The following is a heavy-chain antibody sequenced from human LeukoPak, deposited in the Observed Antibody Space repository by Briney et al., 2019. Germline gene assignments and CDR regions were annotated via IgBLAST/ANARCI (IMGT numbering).Heavy chain of an antibody. J-gene: IGHJ4*02. CDR3: AKETTGSGSYNYDY. Sequence: GGSLRLSCAASGFNFSSYSMNWVRQAPGKGLEWVSAISGSGGSTYYADSVKGRFTISRDNSKNTLYLQMNSLRAEDTAVYYCAKETTGSGSYNYDYWGQGTLVTVSS. CDR1: GFNFSSYS. D-gene: IGHD3-10*01. CDR2: ISGSGGST. V-gene: IGHV3-23*01.